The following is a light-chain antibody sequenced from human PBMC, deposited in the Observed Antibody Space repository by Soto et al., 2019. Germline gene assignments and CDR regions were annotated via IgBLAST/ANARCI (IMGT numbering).Light chain of an antibody. CDR1: TSDVGRYNY. CDR2: DVS. CDR3: NSFTTSSTYV. Sequence: QSALTQPASVSGSPGQSISISCTGTTSDVGRYNYVSWYQQHPVKAPKLMIYDVSYRPSWVSNRFSGSKSGITASMTISGLQSEDEADYYCNSFTTSSTYVFGTGTKLTVL. V-gene: IGLV2-14*03. J-gene: IGLJ1*01.